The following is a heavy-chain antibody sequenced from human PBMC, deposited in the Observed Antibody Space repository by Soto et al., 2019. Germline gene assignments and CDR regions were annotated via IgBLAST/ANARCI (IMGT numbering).Heavy chain of an antibody. CDR2: IIPIFGTA. CDR1: GGTFSSYA. CDR3: ARGYCSSTSCYKRVYYYGMDV. J-gene: IGHJ6*02. D-gene: IGHD2-2*02. V-gene: IGHV1-69*01. Sequence: QVQLVQSGAEVKKPGSSVKVSCKASGGTFSSYAISWVRQAPGQGLEWVGGIIPIFGTANYAQKFQGRVTITADESTSTAYMELNSLRSEDTAVYYCARGYCSSTSCYKRVYYYGMDVWGQGTTVTVSS.